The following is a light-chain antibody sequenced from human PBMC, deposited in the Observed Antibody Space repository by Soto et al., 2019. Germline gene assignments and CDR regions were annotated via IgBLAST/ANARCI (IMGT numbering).Light chain of an antibody. Sequence: EIVLTQSPGTLSLSPGERATLSCRASQSVSSSYLAWYQQKPGQAPRQLIYGASSRATGIPDRFSGSGSGTYFPLTITRLEPEDFPVYYSHHYRTSFGGGTRVEIK. CDR2: GAS. CDR1: QSVSSSY. J-gene: IGKJ4*01. V-gene: IGKV3-20*01. CDR3: HHYRTS.